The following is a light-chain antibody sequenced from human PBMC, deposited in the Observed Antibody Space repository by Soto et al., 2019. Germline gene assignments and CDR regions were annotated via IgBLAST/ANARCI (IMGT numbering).Light chain of an antibody. Sequence: DIVMTPSPLSLPVTPGEPASIACRSSQSILHSNGYNSLDWYLQKPGQSPQLLIYLGSNRASGVPDRFSGSGSGTDFTLKISRVEAEDVWVYYCMQALQTPWTYGQGTKVEIK. V-gene: IGKV2-28*01. CDR3: MQALQTPWT. J-gene: IGKJ1*01. CDR1: QSILHSNGYNS. CDR2: LGS.